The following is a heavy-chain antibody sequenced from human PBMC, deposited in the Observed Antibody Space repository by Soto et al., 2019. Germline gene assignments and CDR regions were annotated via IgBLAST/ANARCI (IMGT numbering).Heavy chain of an antibody. D-gene: IGHD4-17*01. CDR2: IYDSGST. V-gene: IGHV4-30-4*01. CDR3: AREVIPLTTDWYFDL. J-gene: IGHJ2*01. Sequence: TLSLTCTVSGGSISGGVGGLYYWSWIRQPRGKGLEWIGYIYDSGSTYDNPSLKSRVTISVDTSKNQFSLRLSSVTAADTTVYYCAREVIPLTTDWYFDLWGRGTLVTVSS. CDR1: GGSISGGVGGLYY.